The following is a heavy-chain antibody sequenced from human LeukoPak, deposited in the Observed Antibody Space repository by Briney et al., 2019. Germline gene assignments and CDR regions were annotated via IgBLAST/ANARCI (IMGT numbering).Heavy chain of an antibody. CDR1: GFTFSSYW. CDR2: IKQDGSEK. CDR3: AKSGLSRFDY. J-gene: IGHJ4*02. V-gene: IGHV3-7*03. Sequence: PGGSLRLSCAASGFTFSSYWMSWVRQAPGKGLEWVANIKQDGSEKYYVDSVKGRFTISRDNSKNTLSLQMNSLRAEDTAVYYCAKSGLSRFDYWGQGTLVTVSS. D-gene: IGHD4/OR15-4a*01.